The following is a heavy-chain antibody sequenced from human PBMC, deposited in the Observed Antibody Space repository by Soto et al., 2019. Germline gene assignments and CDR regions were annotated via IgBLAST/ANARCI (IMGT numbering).Heavy chain of an antibody. Sequence: QVQLVESGGGLVKPGRSLRLSCAASGFTFSDYYMSWIRQAPGKGLEWVSYVGRSGTYTNYADSVKGRFTISRDNSKNPLYLETDSFSAADTPVDYGANYYYDSSGYYYFAYWGQGTLVTVSS. V-gene: IGHV3-11*06. J-gene: IGHJ4*02. CDR1: GFTFSDYY. CDR2: VGRSGTYT. D-gene: IGHD3-22*01. CDR3: ANYYYDSSGYYYFAY.